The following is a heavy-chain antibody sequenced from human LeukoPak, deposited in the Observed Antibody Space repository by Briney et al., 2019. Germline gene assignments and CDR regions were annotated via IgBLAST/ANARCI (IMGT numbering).Heavy chain of an antibody. V-gene: IGHV3-64*01. CDR1: GFTFSSYA. CDR2: ISSNGGST. Sequence: PGGPLRLSCAASGFTFSSYAMHWVRQAPGKGLEYVSAISSNGGSTYYANSVKGRFTISRDNSKNTLYLQMGSLRAEDMAVYYCARGGSSSWFPDLLVNNWFDPWGQGTLVTVSS. D-gene: IGHD6-13*01. CDR3: ARGGSSSWFPDLLVNNWFDP. J-gene: IGHJ5*02.